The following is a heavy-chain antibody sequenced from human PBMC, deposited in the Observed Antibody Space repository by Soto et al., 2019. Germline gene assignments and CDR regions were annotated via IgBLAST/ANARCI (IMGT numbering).Heavy chain of an antibody. CDR3: ARVQIVAGNYYYGMDV. CDR2: ISSTGSYI. J-gene: IGHJ6*02. V-gene: IGHV3-21*01. CDR1: GFSFSAYS. D-gene: IGHD5-12*01. Sequence: GGSLRLSCAASGFSFSAYSMNWVRQAPGKGLEWVSSISSTGSYIYYADSVKGRFTISRDNGKNSLSLHMNSLRAEDTAVYYCARVQIVAGNYYYGMDVWGQGTTVTVSS.